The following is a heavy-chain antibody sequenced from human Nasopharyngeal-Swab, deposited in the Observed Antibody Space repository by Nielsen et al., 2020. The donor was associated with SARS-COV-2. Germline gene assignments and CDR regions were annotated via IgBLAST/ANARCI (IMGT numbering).Heavy chain of an antibody. CDR2: IYYGST. Sequence: GSLRLSCTVSGASFSRDYWSWIRLPPGKRLESIRYIYYGSTSYNPSLQSRVTMSVDTSKNQLSLTLTSVTTDDTAIYYCARRRTQWAPFDLWGQGTLVTVSS. D-gene: IGHD6-19*01. V-gene: IGHV4-59*01. CDR3: ARRRTQWAPFDL. CDR1: GASFSRDY. J-gene: IGHJ4*02.